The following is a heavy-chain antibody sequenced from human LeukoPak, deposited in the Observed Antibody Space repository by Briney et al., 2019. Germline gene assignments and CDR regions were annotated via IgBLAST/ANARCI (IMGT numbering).Heavy chain of an antibody. CDR1: GYSISSGYY. J-gene: IGHJ6*04. CDR3: ARVRGKMDV. Sequence: SETLSLTCTVSGYSISSGYYWGWIRQPPGKGLEWIGRIYTSGSTNYNPSLKGRVTLSIDTSKNLFSLQLSSVTAADTAVYYCARVRGKMDVWGKGTTVTISS. D-gene: IGHD3-10*01. CDR2: IYTSGST. V-gene: IGHV4-38-2*02.